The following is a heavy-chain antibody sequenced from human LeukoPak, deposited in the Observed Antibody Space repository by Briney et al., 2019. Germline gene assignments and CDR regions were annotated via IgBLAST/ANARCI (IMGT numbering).Heavy chain of an antibody. CDR1: GYSFTSYW. D-gene: IGHD3-3*01. CDR2: IYPGDSDT. V-gene: IGHV5-51*01. J-gene: IGHJ6*03. CDR3: ARRAYYDFWSGEETQGDYYYYMDV. Sequence: GESLKISCKGSGYSFTSYWIGWVRQMPGKGLEWMGIIYPGDSDTRYSPSFQGQVTISADKSISTAYLQWSSLKASDTAMYYCARRAYYDFWSGEETQGDYYYYMDVWGKGTTVTVSS.